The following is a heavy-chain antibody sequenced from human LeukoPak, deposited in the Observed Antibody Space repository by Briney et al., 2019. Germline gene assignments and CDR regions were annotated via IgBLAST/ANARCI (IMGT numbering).Heavy chain of an antibody. D-gene: IGHD2-2*01. Sequence: PGGSLRLSCAASGFTFSSYSMNWVRQAPGKGLEWVSYISGSSSTIYYADPVKGRFTISRDNAKNSLYLQMNSLRAEDTAVYYCGGVISSTSRVVDYWGQGTQVTVSS. CDR2: ISGSSSTI. V-gene: IGHV3-48*01. J-gene: IGHJ4*02. CDR3: GGVISSTSRVVDY. CDR1: GFTFSSYS.